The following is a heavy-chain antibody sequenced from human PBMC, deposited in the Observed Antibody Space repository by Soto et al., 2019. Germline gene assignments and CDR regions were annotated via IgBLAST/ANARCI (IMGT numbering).Heavy chain of an antibody. CDR3: AHSGDSSGRHAFDI. J-gene: IGHJ3*02. Sequence: QITLKESGPTLVKPTQTLTPTCTFSGFSLSTTGMGVGWIRQPPGKALEWLALIYWDDDKRYSPPLKSRLSITRATSKNQVVLTMTNMDPVDTATYYCAHSGDSSGRHAFDIWGQGTMVTVSS. V-gene: IGHV2-5*02. D-gene: IGHD6-19*01. CDR1: GFSLSTTGMG. CDR2: IYWDDDK.